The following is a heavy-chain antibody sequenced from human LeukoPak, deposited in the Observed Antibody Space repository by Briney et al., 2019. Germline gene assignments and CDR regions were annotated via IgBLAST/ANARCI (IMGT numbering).Heavy chain of an antibody. CDR1: GDSVPSNSAA. CDR2: TYYRSKWYN. D-gene: IGHD1-26*01. Sequence: SQTLSLTCAISGDSVPSNSAAWNWIRQSPSRGLEWLGRTYYRSKWYNDYAVSVKSRITISPDTSKNQFSLQLNSVTPEDTAVYYCAGSIVGAPSGNNWFDPWGQGTLVTVSS. CDR3: AGSIVGAPSGNNWFDP. V-gene: IGHV6-1*01. J-gene: IGHJ5*02.